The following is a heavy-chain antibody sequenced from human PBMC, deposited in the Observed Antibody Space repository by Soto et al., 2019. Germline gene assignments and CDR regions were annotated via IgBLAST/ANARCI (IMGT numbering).Heavy chain of an antibody. CDR2: INAGNGNT. Sequence: GASVKVSCKASGYTFTSYAMHWARQAPGQRLEWMGWINAGNGNTKYSQKFQGRVTITRDTSASTAYMELSSLRAEDTAVYYCARPTYYYDSSGPPAYWGQGTLVTVSS. J-gene: IGHJ4*02. CDR3: ARPTYYYDSSGPPAY. V-gene: IGHV1-3*01. D-gene: IGHD3-22*01. CDR1: GYTFTSYA.